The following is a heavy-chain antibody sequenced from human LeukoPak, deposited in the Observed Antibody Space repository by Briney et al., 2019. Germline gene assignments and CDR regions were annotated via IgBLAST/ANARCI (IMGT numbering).Heavy chain of an antibody. CDR1: GYTFTSYG. CDR3: ATLQYPYYFDY. J-gene: IGHJ4*02. V-gene: IGHV7-4-1*02. D-gene: IGHD4-11*01. Sequence: GASVKVSCKASGYTFTSYGISWVRQAPGQGLEWMGWINTNTGNPTYAQGFTGRFVFSLDTSVSTAYLQISSLKAEDTAVYYCATLQYPYYFDYWGQGTLVTVSS. CDR2: INTNTGNP.